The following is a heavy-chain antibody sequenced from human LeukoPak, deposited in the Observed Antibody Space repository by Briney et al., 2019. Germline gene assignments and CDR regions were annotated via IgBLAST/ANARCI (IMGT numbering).Heavy chain of an antibody. CDR3: ARHVTPTYFDY. V-gene: IGHV4-61*08. CDR2: IYYSGST. CDR1: GGSISSGGYY. Sequence: SETLSLTCTVSGGSISSGGYYWSWIRQPPGKGLEWIGYIYYSGSTNYNPSLKSRVTISVDTSKNQFSLKLSSVTAADTAVYYCARHVTPTYFDYWGQGTLVTVSS. J-gene: IGHJ4*02.